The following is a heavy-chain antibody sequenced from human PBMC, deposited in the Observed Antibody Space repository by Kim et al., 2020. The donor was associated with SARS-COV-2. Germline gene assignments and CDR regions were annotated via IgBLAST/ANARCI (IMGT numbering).Heavy chain of an antibody. J-gene: IGHJ4*02. V-gene: IGHV3-9*01. CDR3: ANIGVAAAGSDY. Sequence: GYADSVQGRFTISRDNAKNSLYLQMNSLRAEDTALYYCANIGVAAAGSDYWGQGTLVTVSS. D-gene: IGHD6-13*01.